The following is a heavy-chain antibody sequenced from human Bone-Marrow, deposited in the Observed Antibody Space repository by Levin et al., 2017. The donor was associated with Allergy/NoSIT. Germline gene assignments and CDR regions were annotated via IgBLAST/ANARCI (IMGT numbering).Heavy chain of an antibody. J-gene: IGHJ4*02. V-gene: IGHV3-23*01. CDR3: AKMSYYDSGSFDY. CDR1: GFKFSSFA. D-gene: IGHD3-10*01. CDR2: ISATGDSS. Sequence: GGSLRLSCAASGFKFSSFAMTWVRQAPGKGLEWVSFISATGDSSNYADSVKGRYTISRVNIENTVYLQMNRLRAEDTATYYCAKMSYYDSGSFDYWGQGTLVTVSS.